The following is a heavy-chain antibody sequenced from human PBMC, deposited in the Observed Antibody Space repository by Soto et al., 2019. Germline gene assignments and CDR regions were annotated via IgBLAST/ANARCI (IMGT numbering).Heavy chain of an antibody. CDR3: ARGGGGYYSNFDY. CDR1: GGSISSGDYY. J-gene: IGHJ4*02. V-gene: IGHV4-30-4*01. CDR2: IYYSGST. D-gene: IGHD3-3*01. Sequence: PSETLSLTCTVSGGSISSGDYYWSWIRQPPGKGLEWIGYIYYSGSTYYNPSLKSRVTISVDTSKNQFSLKLSSVTAADTAVYYCARGGGGYYSNFDYWGQGTLVTVSS.